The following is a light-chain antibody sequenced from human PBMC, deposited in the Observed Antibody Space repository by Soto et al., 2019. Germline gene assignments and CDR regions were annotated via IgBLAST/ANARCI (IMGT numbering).Light chain of an antibody. J-gene: IGKJ1*01. Sequence: AIQMTQSPSSLSASVGDRVTITCRASQGIRNDLGWYQQKPGKAPKVLIYEASSLQSGVPSRFSGSGFGTDFTLTISSLQPEDFATYYCLQDYDYPRTFGQGTKVDIK. CDR3: LQDYDYPRT. CDR1: QGIRND. CDR2: EAS. V-gene: IGKV1-6*01.